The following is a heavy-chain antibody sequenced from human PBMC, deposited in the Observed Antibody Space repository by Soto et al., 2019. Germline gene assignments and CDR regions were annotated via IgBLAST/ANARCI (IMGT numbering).Heavy chain of an antibody. D-gene: IGHD6-25*01. V-gene: IGHV5-51*01. J-gene: IGHJ5*02. CDR3: ARQLGVAAGFS. CDR1: GYIFTSYW. CDR2: ISPSDSDT. Sequence: GESLKISCKGSGYIFTSYWIGWVRQMPGKGLEWMGIISPSDSDTRYSPSFQGQVTISADKSISTAYLQWSSLEASDTAMYYCARQLGVAAGFSWGQGTLVTVSS.